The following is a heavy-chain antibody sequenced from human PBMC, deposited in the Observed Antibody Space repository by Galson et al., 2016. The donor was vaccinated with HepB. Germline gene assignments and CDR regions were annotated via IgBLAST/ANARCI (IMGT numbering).Heavy chain of an antibody. J-gene: IGHJ4*02. V-gene: IGHV3-33*01. Sequence: SLRLSCAASEFTFSTYGMHWVRQAPGKGLEWVALIWHDGSNKYYADSVKGRFTISRDNPKNTLYLQMNSLKVEDTAVYYCAREPVRLDDLLTGPPKNPDYWGQGTLVTVSP. D-gene: IGHD3-9*01. CDR3: AREPVRLDDLLTGPPKNPDY. CDR1: EFTFSTYG. CDR2: IWHDGSNK.